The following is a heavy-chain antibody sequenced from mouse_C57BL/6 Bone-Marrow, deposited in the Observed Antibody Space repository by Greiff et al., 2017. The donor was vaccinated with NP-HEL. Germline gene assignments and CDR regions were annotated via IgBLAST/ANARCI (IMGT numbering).Heavy chain of an antibody. CDR1: GFTFSNYW. V-gene: IGHV6-3*01. J-gene: IGHJ3*01. CDR3: ASEGVVTTPFAY. Sequence: EVKLVESGAGLVQPGGSMKLSCVASGFTFSNYWMNWVRQSPEQGLEWVAQIRSKSDNYASHYEVSVKGRFTISTDASKSSVYLQMNNLRAEDTGIYYCASEGVVTTPFAYWGQGTLVTVSA. D-gene: IGHD2-2*01. CDR2: IRSKSDNYAS.